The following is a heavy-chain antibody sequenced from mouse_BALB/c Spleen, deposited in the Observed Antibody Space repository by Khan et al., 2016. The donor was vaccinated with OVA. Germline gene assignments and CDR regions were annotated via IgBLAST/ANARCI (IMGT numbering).Heavy chain of an antibody. J-gene: IGHJ4*01. CDR3: ARAYYRYDGYYAMDY. V-gene: IGHV2-6-4*01. CDR2: IWGGGGT. CDR1: GFSLSRYN. Sequence: QVQLMESGPGLVAPSQSLSITCTVSGFSLSRYNIHWVRQPPGKGLEWLGMIWGGGGTDYNSTLKSRLSISKDNSKSQVFLKMNSLQTDDSAMYYGARAYYRYDGYYAMDYWGQGTSVTVSS. D-gene: IGHD2-14*01.